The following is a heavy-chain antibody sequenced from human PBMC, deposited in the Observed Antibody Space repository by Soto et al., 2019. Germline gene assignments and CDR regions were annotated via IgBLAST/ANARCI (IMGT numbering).Heavy chain of an antibody. CDR3: ARDATIAAAGTVVDY. V-gene: IGHV3-30-3*01. CDR2: TSYDGSNT. D-gene: IGHD6-13*01. CDR1: GFAFSRHA. J-gene: IGHJ4*02. Sequence: QVQLVESGGGVVQPGRSLRLSCAASGFAFSRHALHWLRQAPGKGLEWVAVTSYDGSNTYYADSVKGRFTISRDNSKNTLYLQMRSLRTEDTAVYYCARDATIAAAGTVVDYWGQGTLVTVSS.